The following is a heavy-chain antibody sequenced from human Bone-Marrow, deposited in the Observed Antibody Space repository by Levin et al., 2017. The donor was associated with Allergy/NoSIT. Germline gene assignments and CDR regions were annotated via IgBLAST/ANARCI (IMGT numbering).Heavy chain of an antibody. V-gene: IGHV3-49*03. Sequence: GGSLRLSCTASGFTFGDYAMSWFRQAPGKGLEWVGFIRSKAYGGTTEYAASVKGRFTISRDDSKSIAYLQMNSLKTEDTAVYYCTRDPSPLRYFDWLLDAFDIWGQGTMVTVSS. CDR3: TRDPSPLRYFDWLLDAFDI. CDR2: IRSKAYGGTT. D-gene: IGHD3-9*01. J-gene: IGHJ3*02. CDR1: GFTFGDYA.